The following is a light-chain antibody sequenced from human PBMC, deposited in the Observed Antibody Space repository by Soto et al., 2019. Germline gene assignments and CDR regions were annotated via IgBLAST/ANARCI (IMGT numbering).Light chain of an antibody. Sequence: QSVLTQPASVSGSPGQSITISCTGTSGDIGSYNRVSWYQQHPGEAPKLIIYEVTDRPSGVSNRFSGSKSGNTASLTISGLQAEDEAEYYCSSYTNINTRACVFGTGTKSPS. CDR2: EVT. J-gene: IGLJ1*01. CDR1: SGDIGSYNR. CDR3: SSYTNINTRACV. V-gene: IGLV2-14*01.